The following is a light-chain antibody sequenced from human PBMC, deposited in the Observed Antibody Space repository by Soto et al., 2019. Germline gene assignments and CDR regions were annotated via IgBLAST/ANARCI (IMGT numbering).Light chain of an antibody. CDR3: QQTFTTPHT. CDR1: QSISSS. J-gene: IGKJ2*01. CDR2: AAS. V-gene: IGKV1-39*01. Sequence: DIQMTQSPSSLSASVGASVTITCRASQSISSSLNWYQQKPGKAPRLLIYAASTLQSGVPSGFSGSGSGTDFALTISSLQPENFATYYCQQTFTTPHTFGQGTKLEIK.